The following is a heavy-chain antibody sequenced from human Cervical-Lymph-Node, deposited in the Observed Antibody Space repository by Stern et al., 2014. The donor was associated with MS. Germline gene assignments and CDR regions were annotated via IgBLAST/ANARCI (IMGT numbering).Heavy chain of an antibody. CDR3: ARDLGAGTTAFDI. J-gene: IGHJ3*02. Sequence: EVQLVESGGGLVQPGGSLRLSCAASGFTFSSYSMNLVRQAPGKGLEWVSSISSSSSYIYYADSVKGRFTISRDNAKNSLYLQMNSLRAEDTAVYYCARDLGAGTTAFDIWGQGTMVTVSS. V-gene: IGHV3-21*01. D-gene: IGHD1-1*01. CDR1: GFTFSSYS. CDR2: ISSSSSYI.